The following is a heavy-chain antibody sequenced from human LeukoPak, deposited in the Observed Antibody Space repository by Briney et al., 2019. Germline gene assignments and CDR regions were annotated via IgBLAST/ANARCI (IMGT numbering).Heavy chain of an antibody. V-gene: IGHV3-48*03. Sequence: GGSLRLSCAASGFTFSSYEMNWVRQAPGKGLEWVSYISSSGNTIYYADSVKGRFTISRDSTKNSLYLQMNSLRAEDTAVYYCARARGDYGRLGYYYYYMDVWGKGTTVTVSS. D-gene: IGHD2-21*02. CDR2: ISSSGNTI. CDR3: ARARGDYGRLGYYYYYMDV. J-gene: IGHJ6*03. CDR1: GFTFSSYE.